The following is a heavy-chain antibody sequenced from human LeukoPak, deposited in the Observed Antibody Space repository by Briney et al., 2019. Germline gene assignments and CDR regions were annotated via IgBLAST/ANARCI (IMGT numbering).Heavy chain of an antibody. CDR1: GFTVSSTY. Sequence: GGSLRLSCAASGFTVSSTYMSWVRQPPGEGLEWVSLIYAGGTTYYADSVKGRFTISRDNSKNTLFLQMNSLRVEDTAVYYCASYRISGLNGGQGTLVTVSS. CDR2: IYAGGTT. V-gene: IGHV3-53*01. CDR3: ASYRISGLN. D-gene: IGHD3-3*02. J-gene: IGHJ4*02.